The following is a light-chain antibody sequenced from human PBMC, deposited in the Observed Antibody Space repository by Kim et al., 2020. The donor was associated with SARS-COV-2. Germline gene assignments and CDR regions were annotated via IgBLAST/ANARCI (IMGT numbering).Light chain of an antibody. CDR2: DAS. J-gene: IGKJ3*01. CDR1: QSVSSH. CDR3: QQRISWPLT. V-gene: IGKV3-11*01. Sequence: EIVLTQSPATLSLSPGERATLSCRASQSVSSHLAWYQQKPGQAPRLLIYDASNRATGIPAGFSGSGSGTDFTLTISSLEPEDFAVYYCQQRISWPLTFGPGTKVDIK.